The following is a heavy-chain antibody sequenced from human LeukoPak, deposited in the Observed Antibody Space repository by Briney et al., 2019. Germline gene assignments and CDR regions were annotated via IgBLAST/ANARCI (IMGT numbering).Heavy chain of an antibody. J-gene: IGHJ4*02. V-gene: IGHV3-30*18. CDR3: AKDHNGSGMDY. CDR2: ISYDGSNK. D-gene: IGHD3-10*01. Sequence: GGSLRLSCAASGFTFSSYGMHWVRQAPGKGLEWVAVISYDGSNKYYADSVKGRFTISRDNSKNTLYLQMNSLRAEDTAVYYCAKDHNGSGMDYWGQGTLVTVSS. CDR1: GFTFSSYG.